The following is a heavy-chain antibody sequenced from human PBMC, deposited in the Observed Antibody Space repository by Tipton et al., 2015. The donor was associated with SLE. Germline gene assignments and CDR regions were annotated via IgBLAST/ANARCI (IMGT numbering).Heavy chain of an antibody. D-gene: IGHD3-22*01. CDR2: IYYSGST. CDR1: GGSISSYY. CDR3: ARDPHYYDSGGYSFDY. J-gene: IGHJ4*02. Sequence: TLSLTCTVSGGSISSYYWSWIRQPPGKGLEWIGYIYYSGSTNYNPSLKSRVTISVDTSKNQFSLKLSSVTAADTAVYYCARDPHYYDSGGYSFDYWGQGTLVTVSS. V-gene: IGHV4-59*01.